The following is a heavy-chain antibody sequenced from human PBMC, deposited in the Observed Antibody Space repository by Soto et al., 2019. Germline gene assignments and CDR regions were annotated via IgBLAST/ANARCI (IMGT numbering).Heavy chain of an antibody. CDR2: IIPIFGTA. J-gene: IGHJ4*02. Sequence: SVTVSCQASGGTFSSYAISWVRQAPGQGLEWMGGIIPIFGTANYAQKFQGRVTITADESTSTAYMELSSLRSEDTAVYYCASRGAPTVTTYGFYYWGQGTLVTVSS. V-gene: IGHV1-69*13. D-gene: IGHD4-17*01. CDR1: GGTFSSYA. CDR3: ASRGAPTVTTYGFYY.